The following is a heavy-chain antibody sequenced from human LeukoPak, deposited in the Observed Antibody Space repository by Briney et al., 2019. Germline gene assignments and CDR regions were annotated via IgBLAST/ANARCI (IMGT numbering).Heavy chain of an antibody. D-gene: IGHD2-8*01. Sequence: GVSLRLTSSASGFTFSSFAMSWVRQAQGKGLVWVLAISGSGGSTYYADSVKGKFTISRDNSKNTLYLQMNSLRPEDTAVYDCAKIGVDTQYYFDYWGQGTLVTVSS. V-gene: IGHV3-23*01. CDR2: ISGSGGST. J-gene: IGHJ4*02. CDR1: GFTFSSFA. CDR3: AKIGVDTQYYFDY.